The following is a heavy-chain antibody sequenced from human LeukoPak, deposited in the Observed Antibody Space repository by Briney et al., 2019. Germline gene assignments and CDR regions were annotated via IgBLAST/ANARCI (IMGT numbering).Heavy chain of an antibody. J-gene: IGHJ4*02. CDR2: IRSEGTIT. CDR3: SILERDYNWNAGPWGY. D-gene: IGHD1-20*01. Sequence: PGGSLRLSCAASGFSFSNYWMHWVRQAPGKGLMWVSRIRSEGTITSYADSVKGRFTISRDNAKNSLYLQINSLRAEDTAVYYCSILERDYNWNAGPWGYWGQGILVTVSS. CDR1: GFSFSNYW. V-gene: IGHV3-74*01.